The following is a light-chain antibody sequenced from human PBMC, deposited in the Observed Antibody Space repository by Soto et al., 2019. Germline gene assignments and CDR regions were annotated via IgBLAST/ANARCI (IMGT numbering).Light chain of an antibody. CDR1: NTDLGVYGY. Sequence: QSVLAQPASMSGSFGQSITISCSGPNTDLGVYGYVSWYQHHPGKAPKLLIYDVNNRPSGISDRFSGSKSGDTASLTISGLQAEDEADYFCFSKISGFVYGFGTGTKVTV. CDR2: DVN. J-gene: IGLJ1*01. V-gene: IGLV2-14*01. CDR3: FSKISGFVYG.